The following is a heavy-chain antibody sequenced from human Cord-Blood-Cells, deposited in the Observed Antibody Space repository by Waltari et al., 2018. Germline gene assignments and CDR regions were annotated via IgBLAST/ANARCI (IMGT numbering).Heavy chain of an antibody. D-gene: IGHD3-22*01. J-gene: IGHJ4*02. CDR1: GGSISSGSYY. CDR2: IYTSGST. V-gene: IGHV4-61*09. CDR3: ARALEVDSSGYYGY. Sequence: QVQLQESGPGLVKPSQTLSLTCTVSGGSISSGSYYWSWIRQPAGKGLEWIGYIYTSGSTNDNPALTSRVTISVDTSKNQFSLKLSSVTAADTAVYYCARALEVDSSGYYGYWGQGTLVTVSS.